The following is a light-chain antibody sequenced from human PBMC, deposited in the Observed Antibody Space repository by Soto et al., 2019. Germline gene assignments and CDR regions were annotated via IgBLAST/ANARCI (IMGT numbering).Light chain of an antibody. J-gene: IGKJ4*01. Sequence: EVVMTQSPATLSVSPVEIVTFSFMASQSVTTNLAWYQHKPGQSPRLLISGASTGASGIPPRFSGSGSGTEFTLTIDRLQSADFAVYYCQQYDRWPVTFGGGTKVDIK. CDR1: QSVTTN. V-gene: IGKV3-15*01. CDR3: QQYDRWPVT. CDR2: GAS.